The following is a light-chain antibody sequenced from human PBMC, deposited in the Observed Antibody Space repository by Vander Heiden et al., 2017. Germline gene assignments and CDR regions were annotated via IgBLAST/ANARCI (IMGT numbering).Light chain of an antibody. CDR2: SNN. Sequence: QSVLTQPTSASGTPGQRVSISCSGSSSNIGTNTVNWYQQLPGTAPKVLIYSNNQRPSGVPDRFSGSKSGTSASLAISGLQSEDEADYYCAAWDDSLSGPWVFGGGTKLTVL. V-gene: IGLV1-44*01. CDR3: AAWDDSLSGPWV. J-gene: IGLJ3*02. CDR1: SSNIGTNT.